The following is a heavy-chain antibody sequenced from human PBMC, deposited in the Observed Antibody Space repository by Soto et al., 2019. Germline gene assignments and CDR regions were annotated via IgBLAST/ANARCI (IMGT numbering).Heavy chain of an antibody. CDR3: ARVNIEVVVAAAWRGMDV. V-gene: IGHV3-53*01. CDR1: GFTVSSNY. D-gene: IGHD2-15*01. J-gene: IGHJ6*02. Sequence: ESGGGLIQPGGSLRLSCAASGFTVSSNYMSWVRQAPGKGLEWVSVIYSGGSTYYADSVKGRFTISRDNSRNTLYLEMNSLRAEDTAVYYCARVNIEVVVAAAWRGMDVWGQGITVTVSS. CDR2: IYSGGST.